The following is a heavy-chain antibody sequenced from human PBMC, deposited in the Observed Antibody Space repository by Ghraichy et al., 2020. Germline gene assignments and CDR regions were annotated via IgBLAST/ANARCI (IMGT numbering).Heavy chain of an antibody. D-gene: IGHD6-6*01. V-gene: IGHV4-39*07. CDR2: IYYSGST. Sequence: SETLSLTCTVSGGSISSSSYYWGWIRQPPGKGLEWIGSIYYSGSTYYNPSLKSRVTISVDTSKNQFSLKLSSVTAADTAVYYCARVEYSSFRGAFDYWGQGTLVTVPS. CDR1: GGSISSSSYY. CDR3: ARVEYSSFRGAFDY. J-gene: IGHJ4*02.